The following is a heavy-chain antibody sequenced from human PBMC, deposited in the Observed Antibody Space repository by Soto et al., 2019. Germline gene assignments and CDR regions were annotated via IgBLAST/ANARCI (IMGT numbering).Heavy chain of an antibody. V-gene: IGHV3-23*01. J-gene: IGHJ6*03. CDR2: ISGSGSST. Sequence: GGSLRLSCAASGFTFSSYAMSWVRQAPGKGLEWVSSISGSGSSTYYADSVKGRFTISRDNAKNSLYLQMNSLRAEDTAVYYCARDEGAAADYYYYYYMDVWGKGTTVTVS. D-gene: IGHD6-13*01. CDR3: ARDEGAAADYYYYYYMDV. CDR1: GFTFSSYA.